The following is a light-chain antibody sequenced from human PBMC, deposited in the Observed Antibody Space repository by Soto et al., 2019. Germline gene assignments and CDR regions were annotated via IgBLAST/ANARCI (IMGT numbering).Light chain of an antibody. J-gene: IGKJ4*01. CDR2: GPS. Sequence: EVVLTQSPGTLSLSPGERATLSCRASQSISSSSLAWYQLQPGQAPRLLIYGPSARATGVPDRFSGSGSGTDFTLIISRLEPEDVALYYCQQYDKSLTFGGGTKVEIK. CDR1: QSISSSS. V-gene: IGKV3-20*01. CDR3: QQYDKSLT.